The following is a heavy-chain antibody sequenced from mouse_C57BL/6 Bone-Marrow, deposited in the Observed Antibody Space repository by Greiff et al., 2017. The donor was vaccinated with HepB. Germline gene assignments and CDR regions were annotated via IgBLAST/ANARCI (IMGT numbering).Heavy chain of an antibody. J-gene: IGHJ2*01. CDR2: ISDGGSYT. CDR3: ARGTGVNY. V-gene: IGHV5-4*01. D-gene: IGHD2-12*01. Sequence: VQLKESGGGLVKPGGSLKLSCAASGFTFSSYAMSWVRQTPEKRLEWVATISDGGSYTYYPDNVKGRFTISRDNAKNNLYLQMSHLKSEDTAMYYCARGTGVNYWGQGTTLTVSS. CDR1: GFTFSSYA.